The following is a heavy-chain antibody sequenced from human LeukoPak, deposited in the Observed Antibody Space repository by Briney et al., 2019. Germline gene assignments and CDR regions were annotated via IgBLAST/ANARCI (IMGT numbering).Heavy chain of an antibody. CDR3: AKGTLRGSSNWYHHGMDV. J-gene: IGHJ6*02. CDR1: GFTFSNYA. V-gene: IGHV3-23*01. CDR2: ISDSGGRT. D-gene: IGHD6-13*01. Sequence: GGSLGLSCVASGFTFSNYAMSWVRQAPGKGLEWVSGISDSGGRTYNADSVKGRFTISRDNSKNTLYLQMNSLRVEDTAVYYCAKGTLRGSSNWYHHGMDVWGQGTTVTVSS.